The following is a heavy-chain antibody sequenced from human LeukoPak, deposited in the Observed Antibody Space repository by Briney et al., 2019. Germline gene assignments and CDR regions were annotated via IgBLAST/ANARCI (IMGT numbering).Heavy chain of an antibody. Sequence: PGGSLRLSCAASGFSFSSYAMSWVRQAPGKGLEWVSVISGSGGSTYYPDSVKGRFTISRDTSKNTLYLQMNSLRVEDTAVYYCARGAGNSYFDYWAQGTLVTVSS. V-gene: IGHV3-23*01. CDR3: ARGAGNSYFDY. CDR2: ISGSGGST. J-gene: IGHJ4*02. D-gene: IGHD4-23*01. CDR1: GFSFSSYA.